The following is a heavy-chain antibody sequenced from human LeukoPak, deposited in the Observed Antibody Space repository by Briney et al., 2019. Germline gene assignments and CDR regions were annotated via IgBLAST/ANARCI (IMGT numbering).Heavy chain of an antibody. CDR3: ARDLIGYYYDSSGYYYGWFDP. J-gene: IGHJ5*02. CDR1: GGTFSSYA. D-gene: IGHD3-22*01. V-gene: IGHV1-18*01. Sequence: ASVKVSCKASGGTFSSYAISWVRQAPGQGLEWMGWISAYNGNTNYAQKLQGRVTMTTDTSTSTAYMELRSLRSDDTAVYYCARDLIGYYYDSSGYYYGWFDPWGQGTLVTVSS. CDR2: ISAYNGNT.